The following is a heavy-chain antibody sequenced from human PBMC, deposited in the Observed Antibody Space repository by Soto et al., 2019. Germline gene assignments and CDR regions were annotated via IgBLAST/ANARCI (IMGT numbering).Heavy chain of an antibody. D-gene: IGHD1-20*01. Sequence: EVQLVESGGGLVKPGGSLRLSCAASGFTFSSYSMNWVRQAPGKGLEWVSSISSSSSYIYYADSVKGRFTISRDNAKNSLYLQMNSLRAEDTAVYYCARERNNGYYGMDVWGQGTTVTVSS. J-gene: IGHJ6*02. CDR1: GFTFSSYS. CDR2: ISSSSSYI. V-gene: IGHV3-21*01. CDR3: ARERNNGYYGMDV.